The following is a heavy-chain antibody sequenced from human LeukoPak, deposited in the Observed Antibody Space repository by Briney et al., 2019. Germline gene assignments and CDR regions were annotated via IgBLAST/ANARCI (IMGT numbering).Heavy chain of an antibody. J-gene: IGHJ5*02. CDR1: GFTFSTYA. CDR2: ISISGTST. V-gene: IGHV3-23*01. Sequence: GGSLRLSCAASGFTFSTYAMSWVRQAPGKGLEWVSSISISGTSTYYADSVKGRFTISRDNSKNTLYLQMSSLRAEDTAVYYCAKDKGPYNWFDPWGQGTLVTVSS. CDR3: AKDKGPYNWFDP.